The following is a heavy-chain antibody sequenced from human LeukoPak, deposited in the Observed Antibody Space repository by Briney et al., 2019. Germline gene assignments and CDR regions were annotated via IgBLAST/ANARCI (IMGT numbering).Heavy chain of an antibody. CDR3: ASGAYRDYFDY. V-gene: IGHV3-48*03. J-gene: IGHJ4*02. CDR1: GFTFSSYE. D-gene: IGHD1-26*01. CDR2: ISSGGSTI. Sequence: GGSLRLSCAASGFTFSSYEVNWVRQAPGKGLEWISYISSGGSTIYYADSVKGRFTISRDNAKNSLYLQMNSLRAEDTAVYYCASGAYRDYFDYWGQGTLVTVSS.